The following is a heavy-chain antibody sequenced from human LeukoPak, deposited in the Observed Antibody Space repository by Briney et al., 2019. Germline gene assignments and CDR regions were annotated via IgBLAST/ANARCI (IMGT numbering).Heavy chain of an antibody. CDR3: ASSIAARLGWFDP. D-gene: IGHD6-6*01. Sequence: SETLSLTCAVYGGSFSGYYWSWIRQPPGKGLEWIGEINHSGSTNYNPSLKSRVTISVDTSKNQFSPKLSSVTAADTAVYYCASSIAARLGWFDPWGQGTLVTVSS. CDR2: INHSGST. V-gene: IGHV4-34*01. CDR1: GGSFSGYY. J-gene: IGHJ5*02.